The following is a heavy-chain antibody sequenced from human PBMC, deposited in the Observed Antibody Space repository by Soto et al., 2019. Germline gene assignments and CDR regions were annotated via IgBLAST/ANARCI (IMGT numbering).Heavy chain of an antibody. CDR3: ARATTTVTTRPTLGY. CDR1: GFTFSSYW. J-gene: IGHJ4*02. Sequence: EVQLVESGGGLVQPGGSLRPSWAASGFTFSSYWMHWVRQTPGKGLVWVSRIDREGSDTAYADSVKGRFTISRDNAKNTLYLQMNSLRAEDTAVYYCARATTTVTTRPTLGYWGQGTLVTVSS. V-gene: IGHV3-74*01. CDR2: IDREGSDT. D-gene: IGHD4-17*01.